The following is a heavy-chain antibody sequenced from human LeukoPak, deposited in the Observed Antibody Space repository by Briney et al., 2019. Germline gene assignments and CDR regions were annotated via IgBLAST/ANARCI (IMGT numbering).Heavy chain of an antibody. D-gene: IGHD2/OR15-2a*01. CDR1: GGSISGYY. V-gene: IGHV4-59*12. Sequence: PSETLSLTCTVSGGSISGYYWSWIRQPPGKGLEWIGYIYYSGSTNYNPSLKSRVTISVDTSKNQFSLKLSSVTAADTAVYYCARDDEEYRWFDPWGQGTLVTVSS. J-gene: IGHJ5*02. CDR2: IYYSGST. CDR3: ARDDEEYRWFDP.